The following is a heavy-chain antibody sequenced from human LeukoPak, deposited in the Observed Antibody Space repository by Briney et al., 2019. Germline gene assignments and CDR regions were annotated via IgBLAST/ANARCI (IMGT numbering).Heavy chain of an antibody. Sequence: GGSLRLSCAASGFTFSSYSMNWVRQAPGKGLVWVSRINTDGSSTRYADSVKSRFSISRDNAKNTLDLQMNSLRAEDTAVYYCARGPPQQLALDYWGQGTLVTVSS. V-gene: IGHV3-74*01. CDR1: GFTFSSYS. CDR2: INTDGSST. CDR3: ARGPPQQLALDY. J-gene: IGHJ4*02. D-gene: IGHD6-13*01.